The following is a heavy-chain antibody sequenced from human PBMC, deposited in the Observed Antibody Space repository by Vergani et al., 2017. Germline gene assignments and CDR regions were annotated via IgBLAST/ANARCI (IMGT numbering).Heavy chain of an antibody. V-gene: IGHV3-20*01. J-gene: IGHJ6*03. CDR1: GFRFDQFG. D-gene: IGHD2/OR15-2a*01. CDR2: ISFNGLTV. Sequence: EVELVDSGGKVVRPGGSLRLSCVASGFRFDQFGMMWVRQSPGKGPEWVAGISFNGLTVGYSESVEGRFTISRDNSKKSLSLQMSNVRADDTASYHCAREGLYSFYYFMNVWGNGTTVKVSS. CDR3: AREGLYSFYYFMNV.